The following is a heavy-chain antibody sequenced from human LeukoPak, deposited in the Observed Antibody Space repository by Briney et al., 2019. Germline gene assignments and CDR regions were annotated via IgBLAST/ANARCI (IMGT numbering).Heavy chain of an antibody. CDR3: ARAPMVRAGWFDP. J-gene: IGHJ5*02. CDR1: GGSISSYY. Sequence: PSETLSLTCTVSGGSISSYYWSWTRQPPGKGLEWIGYIYYSGSTNYNPSLKSRVTISVDTSRNQFSLKLSSVTAADTAVYYCARAPMVRAGWFDPWGQGTLVTVSS. D-gene: IGHD3-10*01. V-gene: IGHV4-59*01. CDR2: IYYSGST.